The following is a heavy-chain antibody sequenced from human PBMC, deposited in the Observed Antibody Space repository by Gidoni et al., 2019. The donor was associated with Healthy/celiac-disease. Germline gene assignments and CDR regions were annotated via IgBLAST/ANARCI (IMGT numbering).Heavy chain of an antibody. CDR3: TTETDYYYYGMDV. V-gene: IGHV3-15*01. CDR2: IKSKTDGGTT. Sequence: EVQLVESGGGLVKPGGSLRLSCAASGFTFSNAWMSWVRQAPGKGLEWVGRIKSKTDGGTTDYAAPVKGRFTISRDDSKNTLYLQMNSLKTEDTAVYYCTTETDYYYYGMDVWGQGTTVTVSS. J-gene: IGHJ6*02. CDR1: GFTFSNAW.